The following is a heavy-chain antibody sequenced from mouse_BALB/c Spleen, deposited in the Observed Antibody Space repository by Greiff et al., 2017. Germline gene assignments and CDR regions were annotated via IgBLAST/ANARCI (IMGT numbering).Heavy chain of an antibody. CDR2: IDPANGNT. V-gene: IGHV14-3*02. D-gene: IGHD2-4*01. CDR3: APYDYDRMDY. CDR1: GFNIKDTY. Sequence: EVQLQQSGAELVKPGASVKLSCTASGFNIKDTYMHWVKQRPEQGLEWIGRIDPANGNTKYDPKFQGKATITADTSSNTAYLQLSSLTSEDTAVYYCAPYDYDRMDYWGQGTSVTVSS. J-gene: IGHJ4*01.